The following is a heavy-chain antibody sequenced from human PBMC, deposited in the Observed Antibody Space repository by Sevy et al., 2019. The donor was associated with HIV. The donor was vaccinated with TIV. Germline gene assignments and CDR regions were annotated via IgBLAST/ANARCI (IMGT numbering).Heavy chain of an antibody. CDR2: FDPEDGET. CDR3: ATTKDYYDSSGSPFDS. CDR1: GYTLSQIS. Sequence: ASVKVSCKVSGYTLSQISMHWVRQAPGNWLEWMGSFDPEDGETIYAQKFQARVTMTEDTSTDTGYMELISLRSDDTAVYYCATTKDYYDSSGSPFDSWGQGTLVTVSS. D-gene: IGHD3-22*01. V-gene: IGHV1-24*01. J-gene: IGHJ4*02.